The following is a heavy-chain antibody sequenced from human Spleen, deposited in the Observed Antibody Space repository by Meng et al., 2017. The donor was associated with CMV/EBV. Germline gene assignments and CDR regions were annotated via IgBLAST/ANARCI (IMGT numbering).Heavy chain of an antibody. CDR2: ISSNGRYL. CDR1: GFTFDEYA. V-gene: IGHV3-9*01. CDR3: TKGGREYPGYDFSFDS. J-gene: IGHJ4*02. Sequence: GGSLRLSCEASGFTFDEYAMHWVRQVPGKGLEWVSAISSNGRYLGYADSVQGRFTISRDNAKNSLYLQMDSLRAEDTGIYFCTKGGREYPGYDFSFDSWGQGTLVTVSS. D-gene: IGHD5-12*01.